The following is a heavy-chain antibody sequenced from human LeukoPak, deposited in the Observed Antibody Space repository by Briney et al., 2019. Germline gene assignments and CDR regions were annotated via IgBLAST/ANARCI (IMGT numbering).Heavy chain of an antibody. J-gene: IGHJ4*02. CDR1: GFTFSSYS. V-gene: IGHV3-48*02. D-gene: IGHD3-22*01. CDR2: ISSSSSTI. Sequence: GGSLRLSCAASGFTFSSYSMNWVRQAPGKGLEWASYISSSSSTIYYADSVKGRFTISRDNAKNSLYLQMNSLRDEDTAVYYCARDYSSGYYYGLAADYWGQGTLVTVSS. CDR3: ARDYSSGYYYGLAADY.